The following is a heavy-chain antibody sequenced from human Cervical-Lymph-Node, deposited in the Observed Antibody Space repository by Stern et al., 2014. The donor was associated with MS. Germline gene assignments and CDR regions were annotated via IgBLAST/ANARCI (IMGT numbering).Heavy chain of an antibody. Sequence: EVQLVESGGGLVRPGGSLRLSCAASGFTFTNAWMNWVRQAPGKGLEWLGRIKSKADGGTTEGAAPKKGRFTISRDDSKNTVYLLMNSLKSEDTAVYYCTTSVRVSVYFDYWGQGTLVTVSS. V-gene: IGHV3-15*01. D-gene: IGHD5/OR15-5a*01. CDR3: TTSVRVSVYFDY. CDR1: GFTFTNAW. CDR2: IKSKADGGTT. J-gene: IGHJ4*02.